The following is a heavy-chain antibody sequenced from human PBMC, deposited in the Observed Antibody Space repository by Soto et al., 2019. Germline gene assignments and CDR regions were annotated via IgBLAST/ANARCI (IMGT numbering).Heavy chain of an antibody. D-gene: IGHD3-10*01. V-gene: IGHV4-30-4*01. CDR3: ARAFKFFGERTQ. J-gene: IGHJ4*02. CDR1: GGSINSDDYS. Sequence: VQLRESGPGLVKPSQTLSPTCSVSGGSINSDDYSWTWIRQSPGKGLEWIGYVYSSGITYYNPPMHSLITISADTSNKQSSLKLTSATAANTAVYYCARAFKFFGERTQRGQGTLVIVSS. CDR2: VYSSGIT.